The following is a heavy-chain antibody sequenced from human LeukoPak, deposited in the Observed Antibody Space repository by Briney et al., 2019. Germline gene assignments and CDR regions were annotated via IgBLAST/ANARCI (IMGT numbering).Heavy chain of an antibody. Sequence: GSLRLSCAASGFTFSSYSMNWVRQPPGKGLEWIGSIYYSGSTYYNPSLKSRVTISVDTSKNQFSLKLSSVTAADTAVYYCARGGTGYGGNFYYYYYGMDVWGQGTTVTVSS. V-gene: IGHV4-39*07. CDR1: GFTFSSYS. J-gene: IGHJ6*02. CDR2: IYYSGST. CDR3: ARGGTGYGGNFYYYYYGMDV. D-gene: IGHD4-23*01.